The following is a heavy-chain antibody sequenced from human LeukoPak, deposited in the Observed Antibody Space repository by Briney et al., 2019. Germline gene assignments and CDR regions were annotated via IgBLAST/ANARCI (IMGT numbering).Heavy chain of an antibody. CDR3: TTAVRATSGSRFDA. Sequence: GGSLRLSCEASGITFSDAWMSWARQAPGKGLEWVGRIKAKIDGGTTDYGAPVKGRFTISRDDSKNTLYMQMNSLKIEDTAVYYCTTAVRATSGSRFDAWGQGTLVTVSP. CDR2: IKAKIDGGTT. CDR1: GITFSDAW. J-gene: IGHJ5*02. V-gene: IGHV3-15*07. D-gene: IGHD1-26*01.